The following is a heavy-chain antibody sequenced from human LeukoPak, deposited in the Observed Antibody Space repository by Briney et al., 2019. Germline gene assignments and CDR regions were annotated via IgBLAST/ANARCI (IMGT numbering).Heavy chain of an antibody. J-gene: IGHJ4*02. D-gene: IGHD3-9*01. CDR3: AKDSYVLRYFDWLLLFDY. CDR1: GGSISSSSYY. Sequence: SETLSLTCTVSGGSISSSSYYWGWIRQPPGKGLEWIGSIYYSGSTYYNPSLKSRVTISVDTSKNQFSLKLSSVTAADTAVYYCAKDSYVLRYFDWLLLFDYWGQGTLVTVSS. V-gene: IGHV4-39*02. CDR2: IYYSGST.